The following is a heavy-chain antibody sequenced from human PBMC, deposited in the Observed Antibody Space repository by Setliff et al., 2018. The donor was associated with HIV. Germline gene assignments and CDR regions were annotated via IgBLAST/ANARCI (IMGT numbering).Heavy chain of an antibody. J-gene: IGHJ6*03. V-gene: IGHV4-61*02. Sequence: PSETLSLTCTVSGGSVSRSDYYWSWIRQPAGGGLEWIGRVHISGSVNYNPSLRSRVSISIDTSKNQCSLKLTSVTAADTAVYYCARVGEGYSGDMDVWGKGTTVTVSS. D-gene: IGHD5-12*01. CDR2: VHISGSV. CDR1: GGSVSRSDYY. CDR3: ARVGEGYSGDMDV.